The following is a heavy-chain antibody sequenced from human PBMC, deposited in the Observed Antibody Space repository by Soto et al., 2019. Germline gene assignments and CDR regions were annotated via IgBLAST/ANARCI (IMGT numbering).Heavy chain of an antibody. CDR2: IDPSDSYT. CDR1: GYSFTSYW. J-gene: IGHJ6*02. Sequence: GESLKISCKGSGYSFTSYWISWVRQMPGKGLEWMGRIDPSDSYTNYSPSFQGNVTISADKSISTAYLQWSSLKASDTAMYYCASYSAAAAGYNAGIYVWAQGTTVTFS. CDR3: ASYSAAAAGYNAGIYV. V-gene: IGHV5-10-1*01. D-gene: IGHD6-13*01.